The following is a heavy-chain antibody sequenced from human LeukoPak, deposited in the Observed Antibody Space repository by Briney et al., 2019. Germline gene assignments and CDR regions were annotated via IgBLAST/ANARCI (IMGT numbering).Heavy chain of an antibody. Sequence: PSETLSLTCTVSGGSISSSSYYWGWLRQPPGQGLEWYGSFYYSASTYYNPSLKSRVTISVDTSKNQFSLKLSSVTAADTAVYYCARGGGVCSSTSCYTYFDYWGQGTLVTVSS. CDR2: FYYSAST. J-gene: IGHJ4*02. CDR1: GGSISSSSYY. V-gene: IGHV4-39*01. D-gene: IGHD2-2*02. CDR3: ARGGGVCSSTSCYTYFDY.